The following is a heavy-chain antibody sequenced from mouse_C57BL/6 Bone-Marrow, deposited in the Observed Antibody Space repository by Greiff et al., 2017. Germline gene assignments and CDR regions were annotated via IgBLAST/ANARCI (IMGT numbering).Heavy chain of an antibody. CDR2: ISAGGSYT. Sequence: EVNLVESGGGLVKPGGSLKLSCAASGFTFSSYAMSWVRQTPEKRLEWVATISAGGSYTYYPDNVKGRFTISRDNAKNNLYLQMSHLKSEDTAMYYCARDRDTRFAYWGQGTLVTVSA. CDR3: ARDRDTRFAY. CDR1: GFTFSSYA. D-gene: IGHD3-3*01. V-gene: IGHV5-4*01. J-gene: IGHJ3*01.